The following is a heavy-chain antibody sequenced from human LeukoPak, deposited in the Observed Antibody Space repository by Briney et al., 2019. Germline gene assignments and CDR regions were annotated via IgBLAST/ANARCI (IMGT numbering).Heavy chain of an antibody. CDR2: ISGSGGST. J-gene: IGHJ6*03. D-gene: IGHD1-26*01. CDR1: GFTFSSYA. V-gene: IGHV3-23*01. CDR3: AKDSGKMTYHYYYMDV. Sequence: GGSLRLSCAASGFTFSSYAMSWVRQAPGKGLEWVSAISGSGGSTYYADSVKGRFTISRDNSKNTLYLQMNSLRAEDTAFYYCAKDSGKMTYHYYYMDVWGKGTTVTISS.